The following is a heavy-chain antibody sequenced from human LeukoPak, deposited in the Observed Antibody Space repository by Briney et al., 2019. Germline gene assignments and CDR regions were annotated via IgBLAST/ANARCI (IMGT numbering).Heavy chain of an antibody. J-gene: IGHJ4*02. CDR2: IYSDGTT. D-gene: IGHD1-1*01. Sequence: GGSLRLSCAASGFTFSSYWMSWVRQAPGKGLEWVSIIYSDGTTYYADSVRGRFTISRHTSENTLRLQMNSLRPEDTAVYYCARGASRMGNYYFDYWGQGTLVTVSS. CDR1: GFTFSSYW. CDR3: ARGASRMGNYYFDY. V-gene: IGHV3-53*04.